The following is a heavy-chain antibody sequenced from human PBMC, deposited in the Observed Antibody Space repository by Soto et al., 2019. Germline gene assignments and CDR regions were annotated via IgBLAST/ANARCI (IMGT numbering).Heavy chain of an antibody. CDR1: GFTFSSYA. J-gene: IGHJ4*02. V-gene: IGHV3-23*01. D-gene: IGHD6-13*01. CDR2: ISGSGGST. Sequence: GGSLRLSCAASGFTFSSYAMSWVRQAPGKGLEWVSAISGSGGSTYYADSVKGRFTISRDNSKNTLYLQMNSLRAEDTAVYYCAKDSNSYSSSWYGILYFDYWGQGTLVTVSS. CDR3: AKDSNSYSSSWYGILYFDY.